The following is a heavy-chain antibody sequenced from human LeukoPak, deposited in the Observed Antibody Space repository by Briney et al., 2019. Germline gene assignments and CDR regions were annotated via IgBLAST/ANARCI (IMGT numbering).Heavy chain of an antibody. V-gene: IGHV3-48*04. Sequence: PGGSLRLSCAASGFTFSSYSMNWVRQAPGKGLEWVSYISSSSSTIYYADSVKGRFTISRDNSKNTLYLQMNSLRADDTAVYYCAKQTTTSCYTGSDYWGQGTLVTVSS. CDR2: ISSSSSTI. CDR1: GFTFSSYS. J-gene: IGHJ4*02. CDR3: AKQTTTSCYTGSDY. D-gene: IGHD2-2*02.